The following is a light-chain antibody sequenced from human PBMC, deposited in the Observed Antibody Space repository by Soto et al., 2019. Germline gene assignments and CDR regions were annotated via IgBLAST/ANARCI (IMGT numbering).Light chain of an antibody. CDR2: GAS. J-gene: IGKJ1*01. Sequence: EIVMTQSPATLSVSPGERATLSCRASQSVGSNLAWYQQKPGQAPRLLIYGASTRATGTPARFSVSGSGTEFTLTISSLQSEDFAIYFCQQYNNWPPDRTFGQGTKVEIK. CDR3: QQYNNWPPDRT. CDR1: QSVGSN. V-gene: IGKV3-15*01.